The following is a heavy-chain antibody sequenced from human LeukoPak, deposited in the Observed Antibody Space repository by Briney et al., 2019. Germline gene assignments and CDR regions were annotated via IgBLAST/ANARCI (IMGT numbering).Heavy chain of an antibody. D-gene: IGHD3-10*01. CDR3: AKASGRPMVRGVSDY. CDR2: ISGSGGST. J-gene: IGHJ4*02. Sequence: GGSLRLSCAASGFTFSSYAMSWVRQAPGKGLEWVSAISGSGGSTYYADSVKGRFTISRDNSKNTLYLQMNSLRAEDTAVYYCAKASGRPMVRGVSDYWGQGTLVTVSS. CDR1: GFTFSSYA. V-gene: IGHV3-23*01.